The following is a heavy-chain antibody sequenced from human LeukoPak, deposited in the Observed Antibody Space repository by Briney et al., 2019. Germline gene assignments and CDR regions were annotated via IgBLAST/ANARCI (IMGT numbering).Heavy chain of an antibody. J-gene: IGHJ5*02. CDR2: IYTSGST. D-gene: IGHD3-10*01. CDR3: ARDVRRAYYGSGISYWFDP. CDR1: GGSISSYY. Sequence: SETLSLTCTVSGGSISSYYWSWIRQPAGKGLEWIGRIYTSGSTNYNPSLKSRVTMSVDTSKNQFSLKLSSVTADDKAVYLCARDVRRAYYGSGISYWFDPWGQETLVTVSS. V-gene: IGHV4-4*07.